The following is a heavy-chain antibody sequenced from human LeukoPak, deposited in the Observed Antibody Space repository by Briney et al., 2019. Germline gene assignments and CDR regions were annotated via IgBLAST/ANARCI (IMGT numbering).Heavy chain of an antibody. V-gene: IGHV3-53*04. CDR3: ARGGGAARLFDY. CDR2: IYNGGNT. D-gene: IGHD6-6*01. CDR1: GFTVSNNY. Sequence: QPGGSLRLSCAASGFTVSNNYMSWVRQAPGKGLEWVSVIYNGGNTYYADSVKGRFTISRHNSMNTLYLQMNSLRTEDTAVYYCARGGGAARLFDYWGQGTLVTVSS. J-gene: IGHJ4*02.